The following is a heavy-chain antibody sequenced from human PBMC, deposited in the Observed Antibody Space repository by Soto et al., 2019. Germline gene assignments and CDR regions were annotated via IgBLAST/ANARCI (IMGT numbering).Heavy chain of an antibody. CDR1: AFTVTNAW. CDR3: PGVGPVAEELDY. Sequence: EVQLVESGGGLVKPGGSLRLSCAASAFTVTNAWMSWVRQAPGKGLEWVGRIRGKTAGGTIDYDAVVKGRFAISRDESKTTLYLQMNSRKTEDSAVYYGPGVGPVAEELDYCGQRTLVAV. CDR2: IRGKTAGGTI. J-gene: IGHJ4*02. D-gene: IGHD2-2*01. V-gene: IGHV3-15*01.